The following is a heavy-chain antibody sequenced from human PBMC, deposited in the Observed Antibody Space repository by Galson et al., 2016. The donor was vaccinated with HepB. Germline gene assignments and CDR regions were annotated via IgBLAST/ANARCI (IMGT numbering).Heavy chain of an antibody. CDR1: GFTFDNYS. D-gene: IGHD3-10*01. Sequence: SLRLSCATSGFTFDNYSMHWVRQAPGKGLEWVSLISWDGSRTYYADSVKGRFIISRDNAKNSLYLQMNGLRVDETAVYCCSREMTGSYFDWGQGTLVTVSS. V-gene: IGHV3-43*01. CDR3: SREMTGSYFD. J-gene: IGHJ4*02. CDR2: ISWDGSRT.